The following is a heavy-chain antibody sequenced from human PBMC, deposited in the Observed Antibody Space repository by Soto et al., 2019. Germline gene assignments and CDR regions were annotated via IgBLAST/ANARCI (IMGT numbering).Heavy chain of an antibody. Sequence: GASVKVSCKASGYTFTGYYMHWLRQSPGQGLDWMGWINPNSGGTNYAQKFQGRVTMARDTSISTAYMELSRLRSDDTAVYYCGRLFQREDSDYWGQGTLVTVSS. CDR2: INPNSGGT. V-gene: IGHV1-2*02. J-gene: IGHJ4*02. D-gene: IGHD3-22*01. CDR3: GRLFQREDSDY. CDR1: GYTFTGYY.